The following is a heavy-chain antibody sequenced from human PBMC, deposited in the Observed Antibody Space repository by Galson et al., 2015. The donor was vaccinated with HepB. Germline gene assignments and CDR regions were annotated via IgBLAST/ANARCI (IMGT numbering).Heavy chain of an antibody. J-gene: IGHJ4*02. D-gene: IGHD6-13*01. CDR3: VKAGSISSSWYMN. V-gene: IGHV3-64D*06. CDR1: GFTFSSYA. CDR2: IGTNGGST. Sequence: SLRLSCAASGFTFSSYAMHWVRQAPGKGLEFVSAIGTNGGSTYYADSVKGRFTISRDNSKNTLYLQMSSLRAEDTAVYYCVKAGSISSSWYMNWGQGTLVTVSS.